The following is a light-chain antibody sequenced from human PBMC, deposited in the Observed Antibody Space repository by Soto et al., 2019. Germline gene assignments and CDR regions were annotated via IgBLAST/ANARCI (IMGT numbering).Light chain of an antibody. CDR1: QSVSSN. CDR2: GAS. J-gene: IGKJ5*01. Sequence: IVMTQTTLSLPVTPGEPASISCRASQSVSSNLAWYQQKPGQAPRLLIYGASTRATGIPARFSGSGSGTEFTLTISSLQPEDFAIYYCQQTYTTPEITFGQGTRLEIK. V-gene: IGKV3-15*01. CDR3: QQTYTTPEIT.